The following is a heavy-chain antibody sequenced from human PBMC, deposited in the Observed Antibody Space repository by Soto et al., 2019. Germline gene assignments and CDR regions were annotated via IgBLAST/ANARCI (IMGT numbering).Heavy chain of an antibody. J-gene: IGHJ6*02. CDR2: TYYRSKWHN. CDR1: GDSVSSNSAA. V-gene: IGHV6-1*01. D-gene: IGHD2-2*02. Sequence: SQTLSLTCAISGDSVSSNSAAWNWIRQSPSRGLEWLGRTYYRSKWHNAYAGSVKSRITINPDTSKNQFSLQLNSVTPEDTAVYYCARGRYCSSTSCYTGDYYYGMDVWGQGTTVTVSS. CDR3: ARGRYCSSTSCYTGDYYYGMDV.